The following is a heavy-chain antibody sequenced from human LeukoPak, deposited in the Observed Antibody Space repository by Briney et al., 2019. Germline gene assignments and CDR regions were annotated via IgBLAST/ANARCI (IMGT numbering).Heavy chain of an antibody. V-gene: IGHV4-39*07. CDR1: GGSISSSSYY. Sequence: SETLSLTCTVSGGSISSSSYYWGWIRQPPGKGLEWIGSIYHSGSTNYNPSLKSRVTISVDKSKNQFSLKLSSVTAADTAVYYCARDPTSGWYVSGFQHWGQGTLVTVSS. J-gene: IGHJ1*01. D-gene: IGHD6-19*01. CDR2: IYHSGST. CDR3: ARDPTSGWYVSGFQH.